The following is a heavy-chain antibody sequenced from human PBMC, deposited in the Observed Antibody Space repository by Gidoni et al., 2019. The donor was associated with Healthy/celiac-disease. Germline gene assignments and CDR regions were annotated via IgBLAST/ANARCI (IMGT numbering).Heavy chain of an antibody. CDR3: ARDAYYYDSSGYSSVWYFDL. Sequence: QLQLVQSGAEVMNPGPSLKFSCKASGSTFTCSYFNWVRQAPGKWLEWMGWIIPNSGGTNYAQKFQGRVTMTRDTSISTAYMERSRLRSDDTAVYYCARDAYYYDSSGYSSVWYFDLWGRGTRVTVSS. V-gene: IGHV1-2*02. CDR2: IIPNSGGT. CDR1: GSTFTCSY. J-gene: IGHJ2*01. D-gene: IGHD3-22*01.